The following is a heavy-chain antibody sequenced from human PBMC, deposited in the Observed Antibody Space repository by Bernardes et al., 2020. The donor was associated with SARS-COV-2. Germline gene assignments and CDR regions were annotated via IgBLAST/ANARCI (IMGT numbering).Heavy chain of an antibody. D-gene: IGHD3-16*01. CDR3: ARCKGEQCGFFDY. V-gene: IGHV1-8*01. CDR1: GYSFTTND. CDR2: MNPNGLHT. Sequence: ASVKVSCKASGYSFTTNDINWFRQAPGQGFEWLGWMNPNGLHTGYAQKFQGRLTMTRNTSVSTAYMELSSLRSEDTAVYYCARCKGEQCGFFDYWGKGTLLTVSS. J-gene: IGHJ4*02.